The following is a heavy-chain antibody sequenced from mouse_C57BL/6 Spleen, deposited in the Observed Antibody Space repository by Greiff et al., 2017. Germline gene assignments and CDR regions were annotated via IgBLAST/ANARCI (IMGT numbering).Heavy chain of an antibody. V-gene: IGHV1-15*01. J-gene: IGHJ2*01. Sequence: VQLQQSGAELVRPGASVTLSCKASGYTFTDYEMHWVKQTPVHGLEWIGAIDPETGGTAYNQKFKGKAILTADKSSSTAYMELRSLTSEDSAVYYCTRDQGLAGTGWYLDYWGQGTTVTVSS. CDR1: GYTFTDYE. CDR3: TRDQGLAGTGWYLDY. D-gene: IGHD3-3*01. CDR2: IDPETGGT.